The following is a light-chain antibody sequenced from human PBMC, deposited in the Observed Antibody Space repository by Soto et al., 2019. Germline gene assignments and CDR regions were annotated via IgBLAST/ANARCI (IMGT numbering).Light chain of an antibody. CDR3: QQSYSTPLT. J-gene: IGKJ4*01. V-gene: IGKV1-39*01. CDR1: QSISSY. Sequence: DIQMTQSPSSLSASVGDRVTITCRASQSISSYLNWYQQKPWKAPKLLIYAASSLQSRVPSRFSGSGSGTDFTLTISSLQPEDFATYYCQQSYSTPLTFGGGTKVEIK. CDR2: AAS.